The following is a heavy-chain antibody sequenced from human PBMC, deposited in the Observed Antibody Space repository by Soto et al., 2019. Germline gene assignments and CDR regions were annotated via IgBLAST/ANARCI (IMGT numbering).Heavy chain of an antibody. CDR2: IYYSGST. D-gene: IGHD6-13*01. J-gene: IGHJ4*02. CDR3: ARHGPIAAAGTVFDY. V-gene: IGHV4-59*08. CDR1: CGSISSHY. Sequence: XXTLSLPFTVSCGSISSHYWRWIPQTPGKGLEWIGYIYYSGSTNYNPSLKSRVAISVDTSKNQFSLKLSSVTAEDTAVYYCARHGPIAAAGTVFDYWGQGTLVTVSS.